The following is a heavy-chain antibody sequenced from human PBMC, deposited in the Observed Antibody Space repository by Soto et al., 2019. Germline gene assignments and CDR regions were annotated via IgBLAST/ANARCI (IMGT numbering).Heavy chain of an antibody. CDR2: IYYSGYT. J-gene: IGHJ3*02. V-gene: IGHV4-39*01. Sequence: ETLSLTCTVSGGSISSSRYYWGWIRQPPGKGLEWIGSIYYSGYTYYNPSLKSRVTISVDTSKNQFSLRLSSVTAADTAVYYCARPPIPYCSTSGCPFDAFDIWGQGTLVTVSS. CDR3: ARPPIPYCSTSGCPFDAFDI. D-gene: IGHD2-2*01. CDR1: GGSISSSRYY.